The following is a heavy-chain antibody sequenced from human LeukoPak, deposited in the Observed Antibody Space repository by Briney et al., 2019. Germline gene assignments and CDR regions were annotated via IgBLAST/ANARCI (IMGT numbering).Heavy chain of an antibody. CDR1: GLSLNSYA. V-gene: IGHV3-23*01. CDR2: SSSSDDGK. Sequence: GGSLRLSCTASGLSLNSYAMSWVRQVPGKGLEWVSASSSSDDGKWYAESVRGRFTISRDTSKNTVYPQMNSLRVEDAGVYYCAKAPVTSCRGAFCYPFDYWGHGTLVTVSS. CDR3: AKAPVTSCRGAFCYPFDY. D-gene: IGHD2-21*01. J-gene: IGHJ4*01.